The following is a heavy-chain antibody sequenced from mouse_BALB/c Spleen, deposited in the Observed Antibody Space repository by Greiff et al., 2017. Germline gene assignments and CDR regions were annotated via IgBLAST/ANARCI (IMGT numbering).Heavy chain of an antibody. V-gene: IGHV14-3*02. D-gene: IGHD2-2*01. CDR1: GFNIKDTY. CDR2: IDPANGNT. J-gene: IGHJ4*01. CDR3: APIYCGNDRAMDY. Sequence: VQLQQSGAELVKPGASVKLSCTASGFNIKDTYMHWVKQRPEQGLEWIGRIDPANGNTKYDPKFQGKATITADTSSNTAYLQLSSLTSEDTAVYYCAPIYCGNDRAMDYWGQGTSVTVSS.